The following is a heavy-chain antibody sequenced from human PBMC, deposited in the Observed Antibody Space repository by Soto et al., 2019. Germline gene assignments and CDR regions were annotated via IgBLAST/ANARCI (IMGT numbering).Heavy chain of an antibody. CDR2: ISGSGRTI. D-gene: IGHD3-10*01. V-gene: IGHV3-11*01. CDR3: ARLAFPSGWFDT. J-gene: IGHJ5*02. CDR1: GIVFSDY. Sequence: GGSLRLSCAASGIVFSDYMSWVRQAPGKGLEWLSYISGSGRTIYSADSVKGRFTISGDNATNSLYLQMNNVRTEDTAVYYCARLAFPSGWFDTWGQRTLVTVSS.